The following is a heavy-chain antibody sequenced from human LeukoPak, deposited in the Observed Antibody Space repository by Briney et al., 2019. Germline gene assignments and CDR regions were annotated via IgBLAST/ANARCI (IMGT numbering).Heavy chain of an antibody. CDR3: ARVVGGSITIFGVAGIPYYYYMDV. J-gene: IGHJ6*03. D-gene: IGHD3-3*01. V-gene: IGHV4-34*01. CDR2: INHSGST. CDR1: GGSFSGYY. Sequence: PSETLSLTCAVYGGSFSGYYWSWIRQPPGKGLEWIGEINHSGSTNYNPSLKSRVTILVDTSKNQFSLKLSSVTAADTAVYYCARVVGGSITIFGVAGIPYYYYMDVWGKGTTVTVSS.